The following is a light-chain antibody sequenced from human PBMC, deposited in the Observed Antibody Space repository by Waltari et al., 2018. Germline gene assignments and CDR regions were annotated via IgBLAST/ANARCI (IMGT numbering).Light chain of an antibody. Sequence: EIVLTQSPGTLSLSPGERATLSSRASQGVSSSPLAWYQQKPGQAPRLLIYGASSRATGIAGGFIGSGSGTDFSLTISRLEPEDFAGYYCQQYRSLPLTFGPGTKVDLK. CDR2: GAS. V-gene: IGKV3-20*01. J-gene: IGKJ3*01. CDR1: QGVSSSP. CDR3: QQYRSLPLT.